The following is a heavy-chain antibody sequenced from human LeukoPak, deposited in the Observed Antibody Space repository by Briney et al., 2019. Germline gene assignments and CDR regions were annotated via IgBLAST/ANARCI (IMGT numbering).Heavy chain of an antibody. V-gene: IGHV3-21*01. Sequence: GSLRLSCSASGFTFSNYSINWVRPAPGEGLEWGSSISSSSSYIYYADSVKGRFTISRDNAKNSLYLQMNSLRAEDTAVYYCARDLSNYYGSGSYWLGMDVWGQGTTVTVSS. J-gene: IGHJ6*02. CDR2: ISSSSSYI. D-gene: IGHD3-10*01. CDR1: GFTFSNYS. CDR3: ARDLSNYYGSGSYWLGMDV.